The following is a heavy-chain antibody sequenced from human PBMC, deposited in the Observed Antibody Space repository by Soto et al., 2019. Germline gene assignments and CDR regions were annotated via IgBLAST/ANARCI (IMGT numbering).Heavy chain of an antibody. CDR2: IKSTAYGGTI. J-gene: IGHJ4*02. CDR3: TSHDATEQHLQPC. D-gene: IGHD6-13*01. CDR1: GFSFSVAW. Sequence: EAQLVECGGGLVKPGGSLRLSCAASGFSFSVAWMNWVRQAPGKGLEWVGRIKSTAYGGTIDYTTPVKGRFTISRDDSTSTMYLQMDSLEIEDTGVYYCTSHDATEQHLQPCWGQGTLVTVSS. V-gene: IGHV3-15*07.